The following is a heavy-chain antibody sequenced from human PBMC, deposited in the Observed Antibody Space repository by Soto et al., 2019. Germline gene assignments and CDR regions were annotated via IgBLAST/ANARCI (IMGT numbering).Heavy chain of an antibody. CDR3: ARDREDGSGTKYNWFDS. CDR1: GGTFGNYG. Sequence: SVKVSCKASGGTFGNYGISWLRQAPGQGLEWMGGTIPIFDTPHYAQKFRDRVTITADATSTAYMGLTSLTSEDTATYYCARDREDGSGTKYNWFDSWGQGTLVTVSS. CDR2: TIPIFDTP. D-gene: IGHD3-10*01. V-gene: IGHV1-69*13. J-gene: IGHJ5*01.